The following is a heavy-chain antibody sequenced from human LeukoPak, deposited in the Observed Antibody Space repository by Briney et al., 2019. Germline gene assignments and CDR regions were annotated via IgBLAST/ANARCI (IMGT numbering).Heavy chain of an antibody. CDR2: ISSSSSYI. D-gene: IGHD4/OR15-4a*01. CDR3: AREVLVLTDFDY. CDR1: GFTFSRFS. V-gene: IGHV3-21*01. J-gene: IGHJ4*02. Sequence: PGGSLRLSCVASGFTFSRFSMNWVRQAPGKGLEWVSSISSSSSYIYYADSVKGRFTISRDNAKNSLYLQMNSLRAEDTAVYYCAREVLVLTDFDYWGQGTLVTVSS.